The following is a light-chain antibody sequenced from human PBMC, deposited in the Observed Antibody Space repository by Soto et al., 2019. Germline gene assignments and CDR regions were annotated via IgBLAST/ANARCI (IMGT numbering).Light chain of an antibody. V-gene: IGLV2-23*01. CDR1: SSDVGSYNF. CDR3: CSYAGPSTI. CDR2: EGT. J-gene: IGLJ2*01. Sequence: QSVLTQPASVSGSPGQSITISCTGTSSDVGSYNFVSWFQQHPGKVPKLIIYEGTERPSGVSNRFSASKSGNTASLTISGLQPEHEADYHCCSYAGPSTIFGGGTKLTVL.